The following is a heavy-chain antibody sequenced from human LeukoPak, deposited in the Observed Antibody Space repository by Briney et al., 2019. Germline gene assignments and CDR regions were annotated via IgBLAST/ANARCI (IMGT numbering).Heavy chain of an antibody. CDR2: ISSDGNDK. CDR1: GDTVSSYG. D-gene: IGHD5-12*01. CDR3: TTKVIRGNSGDDYDD. J-gene: IGHJ4*02. Sequence: GGSLTLACAASGDTVSSYGMQWVRQAPGKGQEWVALISSDGNDKLYGDSVKGRFTISRDDSKSTLYLQMNSLRAEDTAVYYCTTKVIRGNSGDDYDDWGQGTLVTVSS. V-gene: IGHV3-30*03.